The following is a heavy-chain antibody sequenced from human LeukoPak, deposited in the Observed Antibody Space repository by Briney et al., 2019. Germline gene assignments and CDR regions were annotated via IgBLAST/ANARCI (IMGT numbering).Heavy chain of an antibody. CDR2: ISSSGSTI. CDR1: GFTFSDYY. V-gene: IGHV3-11*01. D-gene: IGHD1-26*01. Sequence: GGSLRLSCAASGFTFSDYYMSWIRQAPGKGLEWVSYISSSGSTIYYADSVTGRFTISRNNPKNSLYLQMNSRRAEDTAVYYCAKIVMVGATVLDHWGQGSPVTVSS. J-gene: IGHJ4*02. CDR3: AKIVMVGATVLDH.